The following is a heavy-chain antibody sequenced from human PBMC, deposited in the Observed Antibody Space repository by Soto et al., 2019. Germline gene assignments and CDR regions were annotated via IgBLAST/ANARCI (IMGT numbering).Heavy chain of an antibody. Sequence: SETLSLTCTVSGGSISSSSYYWGWIRQPPGKGLEWIGSIYYSGSTYYNPSLKSRVTISVDTSKNQFSLKLSSVTAADTAVYYCARQDGWYLRAHKPSESYFDYWGQGTLVTVSS. D-gene: IGHD6-19*01. V-gene: IGHV4-39*01. CDR2: IYYSGST. CDR3: ARQDGWYLRAHKPSESYFDY. J-gene: IGHJ4*02. CDR1: GGSISSSSYY.